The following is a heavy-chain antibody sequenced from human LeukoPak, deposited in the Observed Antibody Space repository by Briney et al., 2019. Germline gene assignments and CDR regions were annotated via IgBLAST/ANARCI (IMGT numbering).Heavy chain of an antibody. CDR3: ARDPRDPYGSGSFS. J-gene: IGHJ4*02. V-gene: IGHV3-48*01. CDR2: ISSSSDTI. D-gene: IGHD3-10*01. Sequence: PGGSLRLSCAASGFTFGPYTMNWVRQAPGKGLEWVSYISSSSDTIYYADSVKGRFTISRDNAKNSLYLQMNSLRAEDTAVYHCARDPRDPYGSGSFSWGQGTLVTVSS. CDR1: GFTFGPYT.